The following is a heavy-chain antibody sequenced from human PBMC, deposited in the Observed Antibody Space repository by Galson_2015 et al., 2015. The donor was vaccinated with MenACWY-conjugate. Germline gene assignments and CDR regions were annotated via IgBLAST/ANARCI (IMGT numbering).Heavy chain of an antibody. D-gene: IGHD6-19*01. CDR2: IKTKADGGTT. J-gene: IGHJ4*02. Sequence: SLRLSCAVSGFTFRNAWMSWVRQAPGKGLEWVGRIKTKADGGTTDYAAPVKGRFTISRDDSKYTLYLQMNSLKTEDTAVYYCATAGFSTGRFDYCGQGTLVTVSS. CDR3: ATAGFSTGRFDY. V-gene: IGHV3-15*01. CDR1: GFTFRNAW.